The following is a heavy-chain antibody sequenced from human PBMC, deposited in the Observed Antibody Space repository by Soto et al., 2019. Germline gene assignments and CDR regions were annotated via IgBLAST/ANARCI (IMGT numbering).Heavy chain of an antibody. Sequence: SVKVSCKASGGTFGSYTISWVRQAPGQGLEWMGRIIPILGIANYAQKFQGRVTITADKSTSTAYMELSSLRSEDTAVYYCARDIQYSSGWYYDYWGQGTLVTVSS. D-gene: IGHD6-19*01. CDR2: IIPILGIA. J-gene: IGHJ4*02. V-gene: IGHV1-69*02. CDR1: GGTFGSYT. CDR3: ARDIQYSSGWYYDY.